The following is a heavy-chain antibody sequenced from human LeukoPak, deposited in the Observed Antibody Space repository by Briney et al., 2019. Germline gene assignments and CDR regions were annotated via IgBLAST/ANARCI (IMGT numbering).Heavy chain of an antibody. D-gene: IGHD3-3*01. V-gene: IGHV1-69*01. CDR3: ARPYYDFWSGSRSRANWFDP. CDR1: GGTFSSYA. CDR2: IISIFGTA. Sequence: GSSVKVSCKASGGTFSSYAISWVRQAPGQGLEWMGGIISIFGTANYAQKFQGRVTITADESTSTAYMELSSLRSEDPAVYYCARPYYDFWSGSRSRANWFDPWGQGTLVTVSS. J-gene: IGHJ5*02.